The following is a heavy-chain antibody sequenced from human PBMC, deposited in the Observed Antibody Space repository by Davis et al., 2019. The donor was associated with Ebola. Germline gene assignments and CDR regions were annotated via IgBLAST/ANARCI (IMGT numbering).Heavy chain of an antibody. CDR2: IGGSGSNS. J-gene: IGHJ4*02. D-gene: IGHD5-18*01. CDR1: GFTFSSYA. Sequence: GESLKISCVASGFTFSSYAMTWVRQAPGKGLEWVSVIGGSGSNSYYADSVKGRFTMSRDNSKNTAYLQMHSLSVEDTALYYCARPQGYSYGYVYWGQGTLVTVSS. V-gene: IGHV3-23*01. CDR3: ARPQGYSYGYVY.